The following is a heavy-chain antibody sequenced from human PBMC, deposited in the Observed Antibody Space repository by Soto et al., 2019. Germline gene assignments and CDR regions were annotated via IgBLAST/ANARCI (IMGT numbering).Heavy chain of an antibody. D-gene: IGHD5-12*01. J-gene: IGHJ3*01. V-gene: IGHV3-64*01. CDR1: GFTFRNYS. CDR2: INNNGGST. Sequence: GRALRLSCAASGFTFRNYSMHWVRQAPGKGLEYVSAINNNGGSTYYANSVKGRFTISRDNSKNTLYLQMGSLRAEDMAVYYCERVIVATITWEAFEVWGQGTMVTVS. CDR3: ERVIVATITWEAFEV.